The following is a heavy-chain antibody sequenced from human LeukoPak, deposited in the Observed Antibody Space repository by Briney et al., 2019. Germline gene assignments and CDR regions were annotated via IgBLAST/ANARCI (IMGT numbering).Heavy chain of an antibody. Sequence: GGSLRLSCAASGFTFSSYSMNWVRQAPGKGLEWVANIKQDGSEKYYVDSVKGRFTISRDNAKNSLYLEMNSLRAEDTAVYYCARDTPSSNFDYWGQGTLVTVSS. V-gene: IGHV3-7*01. CDR2: IKQDGSEK. J-gene: IGHJ4*02. CDR1: GFTFSSYS. CDR3: ARDTPSSNFDY.